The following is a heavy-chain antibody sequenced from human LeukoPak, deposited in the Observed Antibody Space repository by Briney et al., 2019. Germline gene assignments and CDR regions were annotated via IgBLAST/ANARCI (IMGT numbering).Heavy chain of an antibody. J-gene: IGHJ5*02. CDR2: IYHSGGS. V-gene: IGHV4-38-2*01. D-gene: IGHD1-1*01. CDR3: AKAGTTGIHHWFDP. CDR1: GYSISNDYY. Sequence: SETLSLTCVVSGYSISNDYYWGWIRQPPGKGLEWIGNIYHSGGSYYNPSLKSRVTILVDTSKNQFSLKLSSVTAADTAVYYCAKAGTTGIHHWFDPWGQGNLVAVSS.